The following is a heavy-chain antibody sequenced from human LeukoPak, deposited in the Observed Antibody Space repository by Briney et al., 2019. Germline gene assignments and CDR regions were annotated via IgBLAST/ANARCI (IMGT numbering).Heavy chain of an antibody. CDR2: IPYDGSNK. V-gene: IGHV3-30-3*01. CDR1: GFTFSSYA. J-gene: IGHJ4*02. D-gene: IGHD4-17*01. Sequence: PGGSLRLSCAASGFTFSSYAMHWVRQAPGKGLEWVAVIPYDGSNKYYADSVKGRFTISRDNSKNTLYLQMNRLRAEDTAVYYCAKDPFYGDYAEFGYWGQGTLVTVSS. CDR3: AKDPFYGDYAEFGY.